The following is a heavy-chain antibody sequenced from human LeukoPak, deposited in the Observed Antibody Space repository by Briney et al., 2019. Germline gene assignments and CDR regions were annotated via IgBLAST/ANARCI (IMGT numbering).Heavy chain of an antibody. CDR1: GFTFSSYA. D-gene: IGHD3-22*01. CDR3: ARRGDSSAYSDY. J-gene: IGHJ4*02. CDR2: ISAGGANT. Sequence: GGSLRLSCAASGFTFSSYAMSWVRQAPGKGLEWVSVISAGGANTYYADSVKGRFTISRDNSKNTLYLQMSSLRAEDTAVYYCARRGDSSAYSDYWGQGTLVTVSS. V-gene: IGHV3-23*01.